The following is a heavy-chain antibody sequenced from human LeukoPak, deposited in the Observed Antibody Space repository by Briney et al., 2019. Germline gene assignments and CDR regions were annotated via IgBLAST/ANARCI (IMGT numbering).Heavy chain of an antibody. CDR3: ASTFIRGYSYGSPRFDP. V-gene: IGHV3-23*01. D-gene: IGHD5-18*01. CDR2: ISGSGGST. Sequence: GGSLRLSCAASGFTFSSYGMSWVRQAPGKGLEWVSAISGSGGSTYYADSVKGRFTISRDNSKNTLYLQMNSLRAEDTAVYYCASTFIRGYSYGSPRFDPWGQGTLVTVSS. CDR1: GFTFSSYG. J-gene: IGHJ5*02.